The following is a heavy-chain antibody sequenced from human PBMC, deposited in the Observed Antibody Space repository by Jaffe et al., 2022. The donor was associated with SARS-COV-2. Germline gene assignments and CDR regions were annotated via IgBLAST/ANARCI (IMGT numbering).Heavy chain of an antibody. CDR2: ISSGSSTI. V-gene: IGHV3-48*01. Sequence: EVQLVESGGGLVQPGGSLRLSCAASGFTFSSYSMNWVRQAPGKGLEWVSYISSGSSTIYYADSVKGRFTISRDNAKNSLYLQMNSLRAEDTAVYYCARDLVRGIPDYWGQGTLVTVSS. J-gene: IGHJ4*02. CDR3: ARDLVRGIPDY. D-gene: IGHD3-10*02. CDR1: GFTFSSYS.